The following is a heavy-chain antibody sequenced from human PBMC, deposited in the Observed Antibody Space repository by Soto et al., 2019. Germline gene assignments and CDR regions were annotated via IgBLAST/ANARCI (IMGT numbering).Heavy chain of an antibody. CDR2: TRNKANSYTT. D-gene: IGHD3-22*01. CDR3: AREGSSSGPDYEY. J-gene: IGHJ4*02. Sequence: GGSLRLSCAASGFTFSTYSINWVRQAPGKGLEWVGRTRNKANSYTTDYAAFVKGRFTISRDDSKNLIYLQMNSLKTEDTAVYYCAREGSSSGPDYEYWGQGTLVTVSS. V-gene: IGHV3-72*01. CDR1: GFTFSTYS.